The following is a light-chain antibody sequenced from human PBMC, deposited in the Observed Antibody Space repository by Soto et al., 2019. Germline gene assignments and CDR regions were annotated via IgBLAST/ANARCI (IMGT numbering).Light chain of an antibody. J-gene: IGKJ5*01. Sequence: IQLTQSRCSLSASVGERVTLTCLARQGINTFLAWYQQKAGKAPKLLIYAASTLQSGVPSRFSGSGSGTDFTLTISSLQSEDFATYYCQQLNTYPITFGQGTRLQIK. V-gene: IGKV1-9*01. CDR3: QQLNTYPIT. CDR2: AAS. CDR1: QGINTF.